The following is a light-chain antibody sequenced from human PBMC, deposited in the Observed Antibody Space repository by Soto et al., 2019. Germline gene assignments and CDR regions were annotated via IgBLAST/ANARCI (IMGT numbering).Light chain of an antibody. J-gene: IGLJ1*01. CDR3: CQYRGSSTLV. CDR1: SSDVGDDTY. V-gene: IGLV2-14*01. Sequence: QSVLTQPASVSGSPGQSITISCTGTSSDVGDDTYVSWYQQHPGKAPKLLIYEVSNRSSGASHRFSCSKSGNTASLTISGRHAEDEADDYCCQYRGSSTLVFGTGTKLTVL. CDR2: EVS.